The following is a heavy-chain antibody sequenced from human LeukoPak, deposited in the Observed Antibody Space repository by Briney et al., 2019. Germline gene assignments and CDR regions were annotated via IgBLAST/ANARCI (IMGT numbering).Heavy chain of an antibody. Sequence: SVKVSCKASGGTFSSYAISWVRQAPGQGLEWMGRIIPILGIANYAQKFQGRVTITADKSTSTAYMELSSLRSEDTAVYYCAAELYRGGDCCHFDQWGQGTLVTVSS. D-gene: IGHD2-21*02. CDR3: AAELYRGGDCCHFDQ. J-gene: IGHJ4*02. CDR1: GGTFSSYA. V-gene: IGHV1-69*04. CDR2: IIPILGIA.